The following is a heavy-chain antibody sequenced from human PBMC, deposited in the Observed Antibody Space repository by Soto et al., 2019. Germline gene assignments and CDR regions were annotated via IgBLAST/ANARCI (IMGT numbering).Heavy chain of an antibody. Sequence: SETLSLTCTVSGGSISSADYYWSWIRQPPGKGLEWIGSIYYSGSTYYNPSLKSRLTISVDTSKNQFSLKLSPVTAADTAVYSCARVRGSGSYWGYYFDYWGQGTLVTVSS. J-gene: IGHJ4*02. CDR2: IYYSGST. CDR1: GGSISSADYY. V-gene: IGHV4-30-4*01. D-gene: IGHD3-10*01. CDR3: ARVRGSGSYWGYYFDY.